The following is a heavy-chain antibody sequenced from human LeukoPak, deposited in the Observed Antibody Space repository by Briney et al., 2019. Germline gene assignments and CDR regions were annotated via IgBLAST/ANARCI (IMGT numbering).Heavy chain of an antibody. CDR1: GFTFDDYA. V-gene: IGHV3-43*02. D-gene: IGHD3-10*01. CDR3: AKVFTAGSHISQSDI. J-gene: IGHJ3*02. CDR2: ISGDGGST. Sequence: PGGSLGLSCAASGFTFDDYAMHWVRQAPGKGLEWVSLISGDGGSTYYADSVKGRFTISRDNSKNSLYLQMNSLRTEDTALYYCAKVFTAGSHISQSDIWGQGTMVTVSS.